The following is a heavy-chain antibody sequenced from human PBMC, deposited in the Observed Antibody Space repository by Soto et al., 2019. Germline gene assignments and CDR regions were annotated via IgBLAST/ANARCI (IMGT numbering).Heavy chain of an antibody. CDR1: GGSISSGDYY. CDR3: ARLLLAAAGLFDY. CDR2: IYYSGST. J-gene: IGHJ4*02. D-gene: IGHD6-13*01. Sequence: TSETLSLTCTVSGGSISSGDYYWSWIRQPPGKGLEWIGYIYYSGSTYYNPSLKSRVTISVDTSKNQFSLKLSSVTAADTAVYYCARLLLAAAGLFDYWGQGTLVTVSS. V-gene: IGHV4-30-4*01.